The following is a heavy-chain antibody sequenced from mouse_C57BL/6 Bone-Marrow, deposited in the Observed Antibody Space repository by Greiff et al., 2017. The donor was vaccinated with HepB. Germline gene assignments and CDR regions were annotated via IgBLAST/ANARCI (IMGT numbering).Heavy chain of an antibody. V-gene: IGHV10-1*01. D-gene: IGHD1-1*01. Sequence: EVNVVESGGGLVQPKGSLKLSCAASGFSFNTYAMNWVRQAPGKGLEWVARIRSKSNNYATYYADSVKDRFTISRDDSESMLYLQMNNLKTEDTAMYYCVSHYGSSYDYAMDYWGQGTSVTVSS. CDR3: VSHYGSSYDYAMDY. CDR1: GFSFNTYA. J-gene: IGHJ4*01. CDR2: IRSKSNNYAT.